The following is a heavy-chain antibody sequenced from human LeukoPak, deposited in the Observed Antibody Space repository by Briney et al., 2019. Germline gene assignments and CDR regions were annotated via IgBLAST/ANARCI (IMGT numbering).Heavy chain of an antibody. D-gene: IGHD3-22*01. J-gene: IGHJ4*02. CDR1: GYTFTGYY. V-gene: IGHV1-2*02. Sequence: ASVKVSCKASGYTFTGYYMHWVRQAPGQGLEWMGWINPNSGGTNYAQKFQGRVTMSRDTSISTAYMELSRLRSDDTAVYYCARDRDDSSGYYRETLFDYWGQGTLVTVSS. CDR2: INPNSGGT. CDR3: ARDRDDSSGYYRETLFDY.